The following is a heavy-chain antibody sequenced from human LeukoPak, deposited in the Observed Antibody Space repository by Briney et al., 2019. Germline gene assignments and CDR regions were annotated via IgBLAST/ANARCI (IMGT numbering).Heavy chain of an antibody. D-gene: IGHD3-3*01. CDR1: GASIIRGDCY. J-gene: IGHJ5*02. CDR2: VYATGNT. CDR3: ARDRQYYTDSGTDA. V-gene: IGHV4-61*02. Sequence: SETLSLTCTVSGASIIRGDCYWSWIRQPAGKGLEWIGRVYATGNTNYNPSLRRRVTISLDTSKNQFSLKLGSVTVADTAVYFCARDRQYYTDSGTDAWGQGILVSVSS.